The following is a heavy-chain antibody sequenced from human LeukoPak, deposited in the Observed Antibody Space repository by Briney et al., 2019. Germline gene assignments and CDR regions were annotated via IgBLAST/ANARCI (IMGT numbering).Heavy chain of an antibody. J-gene: IGHJ4*02. CDR1: GFTFSSYA. CDR2: ISSSSSYI. V-gene: IGHV3-21*01. Sequence: PGGSLRLSCAASGFTFSSYAMSWVRQAPGKGLEWVSSISSSSSYIYYADSVKGRFTISRDNSKNTLYLQMNSLRPEDTAVYYCAKVPAGHCDSTGLPLGWGQGTLVTVSS. CDR3: AKVPAGHCDSTGLPLG. D-gene: IGHD3-22*01.